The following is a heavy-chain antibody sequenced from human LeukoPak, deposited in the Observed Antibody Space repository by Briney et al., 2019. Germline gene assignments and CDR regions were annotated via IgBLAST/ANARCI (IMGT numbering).Heavy chain of an antibody. J-gene: IGHJ4*02. CDR1: GFTFDDYG. Sequence: GGSLRLSCAASGFTFDDYGMSWVRHAPGKGLEWVSGINWNGGSTGYADSVKGRFTISRDNSKNTLYLQMGSLRAEDMAVYYCARGGYSSGWYVRSHDYWGQGTLVTVSS. CDR2: INWNGGST. V-gene: IGHV3-20*04. CDR3: ARGGYSSGWYVRSHDY. D-gene: IGHD6-19*01.